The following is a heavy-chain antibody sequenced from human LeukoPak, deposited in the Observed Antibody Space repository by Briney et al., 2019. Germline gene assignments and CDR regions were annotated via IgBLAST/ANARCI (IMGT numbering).Heavy chain of an antibody. CDR2: IKQDGSEK. J-gene: IGHJ4*02. CDR1: GFTFSTYW. Sequence: GGSLRLSCAASGFTFSTYWMTWVRQAPGKGLEGGANIKQDGSEKYYVDSGEGRFTISRNNTKNSLYLQMNSLRAEDTAVYYCARDRNTDFWSGYYTNYFDYWGQGTLVTVSS. V-gene: IGHV3-7*01. CDR3: ARDRNTDFWSGYYTNYFDY. D-gene: IGHD3-3*01.